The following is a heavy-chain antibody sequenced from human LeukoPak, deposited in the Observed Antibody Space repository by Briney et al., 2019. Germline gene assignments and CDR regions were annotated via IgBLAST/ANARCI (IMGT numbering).Heavy chain of an antibody. CDR2: IYHTGTT. V-gene: IGHV4-4*02. CDR3: AREGYYDSRGYPFDY. J-gene: IGHJ4*02. D-gene: IGHD3-22*01. CDR1: GGSISSSNW. Sequence: GTLSLTCAVSGGSISSSNWWSWVRQPPGRGLEWIGEIYHTGTTNYNPSLKSRVTISVDKSKNQFSLNLSSVTAADTAVYYRAREGYYDSRGYPFDYWGQGTLVTVSS.